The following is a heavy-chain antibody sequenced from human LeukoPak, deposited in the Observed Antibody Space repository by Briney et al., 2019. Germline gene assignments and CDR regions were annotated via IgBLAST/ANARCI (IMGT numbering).Heavy chain of an antibody. CDR1: GFTFSSYA. CDR3: AKTAACSGGSCYGLKTYYYYYGMDV. Sequence: GGSLRLSCAASGFTFSSYAMSWVRQAPGKGLEWVSAISGSGASKYFADSVQGRFTISRDNSKNTLYLQMNSLRAEDTAVYYCAKTAACSGGSCYGLKTYYYYYGMDVWGQGTTVTVSS. V-gene: IGHV3-23*01. D-gene: IGHD2-15*01. J-gene: IGHJ6*02. CDR2: ISGSGASK.